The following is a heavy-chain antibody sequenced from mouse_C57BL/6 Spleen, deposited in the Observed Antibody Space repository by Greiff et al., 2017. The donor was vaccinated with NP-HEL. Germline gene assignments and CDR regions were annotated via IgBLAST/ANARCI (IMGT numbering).Heavy chain of an antibody. D-gene: IGHD2-5*01. J-gene: IGHJ3*01. V-gene: IGHV1-15*01. CDR1: GYTFTDYE. Sequence: QVHVKQSGAELVRPGASVTLSCKASGYTFTDYEMHWVKQTPVHGLEWIGAIDPETGGTAYNQKFKGKAILTADKSSSTAYMELRILTSEDSAVYYCTRPLYSNYEAWFAYWGQGTLVTVSA. CDR2: IDPETGGT. CDR3: TRPLYSNYEAWFAY.